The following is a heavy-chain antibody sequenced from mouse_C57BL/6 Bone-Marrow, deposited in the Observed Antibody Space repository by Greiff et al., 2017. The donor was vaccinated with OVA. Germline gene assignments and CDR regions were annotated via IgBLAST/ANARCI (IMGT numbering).Heavy chain of an antibody. CDR2: ISSGGTYT. CDR1: GFTFSRYA. Sequence: EVQLVESGGGLVKPGGFLKLSCAASGFTFSRYAMSWVRQTPEKRLEWVATISSGGTYTYYTDSVKGRFTISRASAENTLYLQMSSLRSEDTAMYYCARHTDYYGSAPYFDCWGQGTSLTVSS. J-gene: IGHJ2*03. CDR3: ARHTDYYGSAPYFDC. D-gene: IGHD1-1*01. V-gene: IGHV5-9-3*01.